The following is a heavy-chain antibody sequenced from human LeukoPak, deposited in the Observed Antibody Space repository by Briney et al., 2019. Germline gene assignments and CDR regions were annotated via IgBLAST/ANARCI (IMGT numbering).Heavy chain of an antibody. D-gene: IGHD6-13*01. J-gene: IGHJ4*02. CDR1: GFTFDDYA. CDR3: AKDIAAATTYTFDY. Sequence: GGSLRLSCAASGFTFDDYAMHWVRQAPGKGLEWVSGISWNSGSIDYADSVKGRFTISRDNAKNSMYLQMNSLRAEDMALYYCAKDIAAATTYTFDYWGQGTLVTVSS. CDR2: ISWNSGSI. V-gene: IGHV3-9*03.